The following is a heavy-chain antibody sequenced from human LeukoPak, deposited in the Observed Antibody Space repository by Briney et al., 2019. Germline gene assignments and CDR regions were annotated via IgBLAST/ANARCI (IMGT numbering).Heavy chain of an antibody. CDR1: GGSISSYY. J-gene: IGHJ3*02. CDR3: ARGQDNHDAFDI. CDR2: IYYSGST. D-gene: IGHD1-14*01. Sequence: SETLSLTCTVSGGSISSYYWSWIRQPPGKGLEWIGYIYYSGSTNYNPSLKSRVTISVDTSKNQFSLKLSSVTAADTAVYYCARGQDNHDAFDIWGQGIMVTVSS. V-gene: IGHV4-59*01.